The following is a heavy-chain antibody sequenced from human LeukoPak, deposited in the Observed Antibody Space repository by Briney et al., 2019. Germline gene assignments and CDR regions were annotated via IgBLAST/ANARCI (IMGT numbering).Heavy chain of an antibody. CDR1: GGTCSSYA. Sequence: SVKVSCKASGGTCSSYAISWVRQAPGQGLEWMGRIIPIFGTANYAQKFQGRVTITTDESTSTAYMELSSLRSEDTAVCYCARETHWGSYRYFDYWGQGTLVTVSS. CDR2: IIPIFGTA. D-gene: IGHD3-16*02. CDR3: ARETHWGSYRYFDY. V-gene: IGHV1-69*05. J-gene: IGHJ4*02.